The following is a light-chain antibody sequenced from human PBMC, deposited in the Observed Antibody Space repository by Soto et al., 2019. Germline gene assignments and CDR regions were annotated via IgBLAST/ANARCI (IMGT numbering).Light chain of an antibody. J-gene: IGKJ4*01. V-gene: IGKV3-20*01. CDR2: GAS. Sequence: EIVLTQSPGTLSLSPGERATLSCRDSQSVSSSYLAWYQQKPGQAPRLLIYGASSRATGIPDRFSGSGSGTDFTLTISRLEPEDFAVYYCQQYGSSPFLTFGGGTKVEIK. CDR1: QSVSSSY. CDR3: QQYGSSPFLT.